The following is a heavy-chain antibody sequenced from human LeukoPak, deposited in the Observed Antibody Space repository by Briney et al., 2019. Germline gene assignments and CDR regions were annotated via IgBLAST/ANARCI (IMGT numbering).Heavy chain of an antibody. Sequence: GGSLRLSCAASGFTFSSYSMNWVRQAPGKGLEWVSPISSSSSYIYYADSVKGRFTISRDNAKNSLYLQMNSLRAEDTAVYYCARDRSCGGDCRQGIADYWGQGTLVTVSS. CDR3: ARDRSCGGDCRQGIADY. D-gene: IGHD2-21*02. CDR2: ISSSSSYI. CDR1: GFTFSSYS. V-gene: IGHV3-21*01. J-gene: IGHJ4*02.